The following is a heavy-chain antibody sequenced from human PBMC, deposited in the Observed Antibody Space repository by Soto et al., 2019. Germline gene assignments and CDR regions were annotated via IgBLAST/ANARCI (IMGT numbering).Heavy chain of an antibody. D-gene: IGHD4-17*01. V-gene: IGHV4-59*08. J-gene: IGHJ4*02. CDR3: ASRATVVTPSHNHRIDY. Sequence: PSETLSLTCTVSGGSISSYYWGWIRQPPGKGLEWIGDTNYSGNTNYNPSLKSRVTISVDTSMNQFSLKLSSVTAADTAVYYCASRATVVTPSHNHRIDYWGQGTLVTVSS. CDR1: GGSISSYY. CDR2: TNYSGNT.